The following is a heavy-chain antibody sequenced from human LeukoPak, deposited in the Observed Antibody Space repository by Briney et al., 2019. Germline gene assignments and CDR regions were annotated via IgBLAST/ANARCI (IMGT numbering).Heavy chain of an antibody. CDR3: ARAPDSYYYGMDV. V-gene: IGHV4-31*03. CDR1: GGSISSGGYY. D-gene: IGHD3-22*01. Sequence: SETLSLTCTVSGGSISSGGYYWSWIRQHPGKGLEWIGYIYYSGSTYYNPSLKSRVTISVDTSKNQFSLKLSSVTAADTAVYYCARAPDSYYYGMDVWGQGTTITVSS. J-gene: IGHJ6*02. CDR2: IYYSGST.